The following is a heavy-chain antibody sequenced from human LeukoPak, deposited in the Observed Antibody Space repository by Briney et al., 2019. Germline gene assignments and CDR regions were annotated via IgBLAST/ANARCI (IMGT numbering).Heavy chain of an antibody. CDR1: GYSFTSYW. D-gene: IGHD3-22*01. CDR3: ARQGTYYYDSSGRFDP. J-gene: IGHJ5*02. Sequence: GASLKHSCKGSGYSFTSYWIAWPRQMPGKGLAWMAIIYPGDSDTRYSPSFQGQVTISADKSISTAYLQWSSLKASDTAMYYCARQGTYYYDSSGRFDPWGQGTLVTVSS. V-gene: IGHV5-51*01. CDR2: IYPGDSDT.